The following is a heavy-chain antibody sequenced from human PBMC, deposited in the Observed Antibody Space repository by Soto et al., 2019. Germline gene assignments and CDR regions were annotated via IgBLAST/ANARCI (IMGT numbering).Heavy chain of an antibody. D-gene: IGHD3-9*01. CDR3: ARDQVNYDILTGHYPRWFDP. CDR1: GFSFNNYA. J-gene: IGHJ5*02. CDR2: ISSDGSSK. V-gene: IGHV3-30-3*01. Sequence: PGGSLRLSCSASGFSFNNYALHWVRQAPGKGPEWVAVISSDGSSKSYADSVKGRFTISRDNSKNTLFLQMNSLRAEDTAVYYCARDQVNYDILTGHYPRWFDPWGQGTLVTVSS.